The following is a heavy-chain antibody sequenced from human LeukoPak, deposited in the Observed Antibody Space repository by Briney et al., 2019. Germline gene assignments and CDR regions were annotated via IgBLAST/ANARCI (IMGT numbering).Heavy chain of an antibody. J-gene: IGHJ4*02. V-gene: IGHV3-7*01. CDR2: IKQDESEN. Sequence: PGGALRLSCAAPGFTFSSYWMSWVRKAPGKGLGWVAKIKQDESENYYVDSLKGRFTISRDNAKNSLYLQMNSLRAEDTAVYYCARDKIEGPTKLDYWGQGILVTVSS. CDR3: ARDKIEGPTKLDY. D-gene: IGHD1-1*01. CDR1: GFTFSSYW.